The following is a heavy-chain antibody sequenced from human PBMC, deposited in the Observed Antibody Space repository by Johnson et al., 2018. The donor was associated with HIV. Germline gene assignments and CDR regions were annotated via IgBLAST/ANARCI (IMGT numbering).Heavy chain of an antibody. J-gene: IGHJ3*02. V-gene: IGHV3-30*04. Sequence: QVQLVESGGGVVQPGRSLRLSCAASGFTFSNYAIHWVRQAPGKGLEWVAIISYDGNNKYYADSVKGRFTISRDNSKNTLYLQMNSLRPEDTSVSNCARRTYRYGESPDAFDIWGQGTMVTVSS. CDR1: GFTFSNYA. CDR3: ARRTYRYGESPDAFDI. D-gene: IGHD5-18*01. CDR2: ISYDGNNK.